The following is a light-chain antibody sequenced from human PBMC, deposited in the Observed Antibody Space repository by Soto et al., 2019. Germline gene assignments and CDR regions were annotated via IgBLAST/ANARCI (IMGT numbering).Light chain of an antibody. CDR1: RDISNY. J-gene: IGKJ1*01. CDR3: QQYDNHRT. Sequence: DILMTQSPSSLYASVGDRVTMTCQANRDISNYLNWYQQKPGKAPKLLIYDASNLEIGVPSRFSGSGSGTDFTFTISSLQPEDIATYYCQQYDNHRTFGQGTKVEIK. V-gene: IGKV1-33*01. CDR2: DAS.